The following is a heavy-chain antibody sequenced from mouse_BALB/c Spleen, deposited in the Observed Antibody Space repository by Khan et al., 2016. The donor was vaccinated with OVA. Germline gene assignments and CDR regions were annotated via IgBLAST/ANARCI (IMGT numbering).Heavy chain of an antibody. D-gene: IGHD1-1*01. Sequence: QVQLQQSGAELVKPGASVKLSCKTSGYTFTSYWIQWVKQRPGQGLGWIGQIFPGTGTTYYTEHFTGKATLTVDPSSRTAYLQLSSRTAEDSAVDVGARGYVVNYEFGYWGQGTLVTVSP. V-gene: IGHV1S132*01. CDR3: ARGYVVNYEFGY. J-gene: IGHJ3*01. CDR2: IFPGTGTT. CDR1: GYTFTSYW.